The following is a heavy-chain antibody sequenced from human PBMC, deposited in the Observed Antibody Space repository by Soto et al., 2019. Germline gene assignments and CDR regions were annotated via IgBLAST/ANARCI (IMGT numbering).Heavy chain of an antibody. D-gene: IGHD2-2*01. V-gene: IGHV3-21*01. CDR2: ISSSSSYI. Sequence: GGSLRLSCAASGFTFSSYSMNWVRQAPGKGLEWVSSISSSSSYIYYADSVKGRFTISRDNAKNSLYLQMNSLRAEDTAVYYCARDLATIVVVPAATLPERFDYWGQGTLVTVSS. J-gene: IGHJ4*02. CDR1: GFTFSSYS. CDR3: ARDLATIVVVPAATLPERFDY.